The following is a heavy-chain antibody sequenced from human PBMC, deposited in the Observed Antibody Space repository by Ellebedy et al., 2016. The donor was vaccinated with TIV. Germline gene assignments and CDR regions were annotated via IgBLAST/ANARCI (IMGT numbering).Heavy chain of an antibody. CDR2: LNSGGAT. Sequence: GGSLRLSCEASGFTFGPYSMNWVRQGPGRGLEWVSILNSGGATDYADSVKGRFIISRDDVKNPLHLQMYRLRAEDTAVYYCARERRYCGNECYLCYYYGMDVWGQGTTVTVAS. D-gene: IGHD2-21*01. CDR3: ARERRYCGNECYLCYYYGMDV. V-gene: IGHV3-66*01. J-gene: IGHJ6*02. CDR1: GFTFGPYS.